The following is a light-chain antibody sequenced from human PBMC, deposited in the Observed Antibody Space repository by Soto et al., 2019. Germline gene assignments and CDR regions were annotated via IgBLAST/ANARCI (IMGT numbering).Light chain of an antibody. CDR3: QQYNNWPPVT. V-gene: IGKV3-15*01. CDR1: ESGCSN. Sequence: EIVVTQSPAPLFVSPGGKATPFFWARESGCSNLARYQQKPGQAPRLLIYGASTRATGIPARFSGSGSGTEFTLTISSLQSEDFAVYYCQQYNNWPPVTFGGGTKVDIK. CDR2: GAS. J-gene: IGKJ4*01.